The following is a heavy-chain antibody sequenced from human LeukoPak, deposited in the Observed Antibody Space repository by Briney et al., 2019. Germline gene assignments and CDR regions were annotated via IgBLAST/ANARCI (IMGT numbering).Heavy chain of an antibody. D-gene: IGHD3-22*01. CDR2: IYPADSHP. CDR1: GYTFTGYW. Sequence: GESLKISCKGSGYTFTGYWIGWVRQMPGKGLEWMGIIYPADSHPRYSPSFQGQVTISADKSISTAYLQWSSLKASDTAMYYCARGYYYFDYWGQGTLVTVSS. J-gene: IGHJ4*02. CDR3: ARGYYYFDY. V-gene: IGHV5-51*01.